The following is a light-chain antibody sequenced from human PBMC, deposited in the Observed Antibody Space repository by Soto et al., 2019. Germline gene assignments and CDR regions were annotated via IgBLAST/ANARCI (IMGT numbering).Light chain of an antibody. CDR1: NSDIGAFTY. Sequence: QSALSQPPSASGSPGQSVTISCTGTNSDIGAFTYVSWYQQHPGKAPKLLIYGVSSRPSGVSNRFSGSKSGNAAYLTISGLQADDEAEYYCSSYTSSITPYVFGTGTKVTVL. CDR3: SSYTSSITPYV. V-gene: IGLV2-14*01. CDR2: GVS. J-gene: IGLJ1*01.